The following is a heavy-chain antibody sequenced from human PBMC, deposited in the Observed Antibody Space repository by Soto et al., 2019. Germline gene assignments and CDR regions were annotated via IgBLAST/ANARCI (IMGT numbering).Heavy chain of an antibody. Sequence: HPGGSLRLSCAASGFTFSSYAMSWVRQAPGKGLEWVSAISGSGGSTYYADSVKGRFTISRDNSKNTLYLQMNSLRAEDTAVYYCANDIVVVPAAIGYYYYGMDVWGQGTTVTVSS. D-gene: IGHD2-2*02. J-gene: IGHJ6*02. CDR1: GFTFSSYA. V-gene: IGHV3-23*01. CDR3: ANDIVVVPAAIGYYYYGMDV. CDR2: ISGSGGST.